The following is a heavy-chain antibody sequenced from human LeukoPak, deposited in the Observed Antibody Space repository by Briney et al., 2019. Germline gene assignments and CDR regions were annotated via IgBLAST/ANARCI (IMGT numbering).Heavy chain of an antibody. V-gene: IGHV3-23*01. CDR3: ARAVDVYTYGYGY. CDR2: ISGSGGST. Sequence: GGSLRLSCAPSGFTFSSYAMIWVRQAPGKGLEWVSAISGSGGSTYYADSVKGRFTISRDNAKNSLYLQMNSLRDEDTAVYYCARAVDVYTYGYGYWGQGTLVTVSS. CDR1: GFTFSSYA. D-gene: IGHD5-18*01. J-gene: IGHJ4*02.